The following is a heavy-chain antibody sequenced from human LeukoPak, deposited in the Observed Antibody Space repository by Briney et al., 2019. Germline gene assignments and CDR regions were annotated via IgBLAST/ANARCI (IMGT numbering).Heavy chain of an antibody. CDR2: IFGGGST. V-gene: IGHV3-53*01. J-gene: IGHJ4*02. CDR3: AKLQAVPAAPRQYYFDY. D-gene: IGHD2-2*01. CDR1: GFTVSSNY. Sequence: PGGSLRLSCAASGFTVSSNYMSWVRPAPGKGLEWVSVIFGGGSTYYTDSVKGRFTISRDNAKNSLYLQMNSLRAEDTAVYYCAKLQAVPAAPRQYYFDYWGQGTLVTVSS.